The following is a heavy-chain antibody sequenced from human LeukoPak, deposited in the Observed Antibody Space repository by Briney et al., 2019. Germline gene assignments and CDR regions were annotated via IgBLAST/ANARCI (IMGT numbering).Heavy chain of an antibody. J-gene: IGHJ4*02. CDR2: INHSGST. V-gene: IGHV4-34*01. CDR1: GGSFSGYY. D-gene: IGHD6-13*01. CDR3: GRGWKAAARYRPFDY. Sequence: SETLSLTCAVYGGSFSGYYWSWIRQPPGKGLEWIGEINHSGSTNYNPSLESRVTISVDTSKNQFSLKLSSVTAADTAVYYCGRGWKAAARYRPFDYWGQGTLVTVSS.